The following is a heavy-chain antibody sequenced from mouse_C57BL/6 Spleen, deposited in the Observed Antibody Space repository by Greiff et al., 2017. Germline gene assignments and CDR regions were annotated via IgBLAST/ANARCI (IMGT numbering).Heavy chain of an antibody. CDR2: IYWDDDK. D-gene: IGHD1-1*01. CDR1: GFSLSTSGMG. CDR3: ARGTTVVALYYYAMDY. Sequence: QVTLKESGPGILQSSQTLSLTCSFSGFSLSTSGMGVSWIRQPSGKGLEWLAHIYWDDDKRYNPSLKSRLTISKDTSRNQVFLKITSVDTADTATYYCARGTTVVALYYYAMDYWGQGTSVTVSS. V-gene: IGHV8-12*01. J-gene: IGHJ4*01.